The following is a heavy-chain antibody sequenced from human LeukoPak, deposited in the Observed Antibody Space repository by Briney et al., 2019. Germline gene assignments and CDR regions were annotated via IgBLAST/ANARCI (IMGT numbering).Heavy chain of an antibody. D-gene: IGHD6-13*01. V-gene: IGHV4-31*03. J-gene: IGHJ4*02. CDR2: IYYSGST. CDR1: GGSISSGGYY. CDR3: ARGQSSSWYGDYFDY. Sequence: SQTLSLTCTVSGGSISSGGYYWSWIRQPPGKGLECIGYIYYSGSTYYNPSLKSRVTISVDTSKNQFSLKLSSVTAADTAVYCCARGQSSSWYGDYFDYWGQGTLVTVSS.